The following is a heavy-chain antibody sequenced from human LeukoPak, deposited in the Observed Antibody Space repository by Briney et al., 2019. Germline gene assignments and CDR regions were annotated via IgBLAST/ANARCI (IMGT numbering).Heavy chain of an antibody. Sequence: PGGSLRLSCAASGFTFSNYAMSWVRQAPGRGLEWVSAISGSGDYTNYADSVKGRFTISRDNSKNTLYLQMNSLRAEDTAVYYCAKDRASGSGSYSYREFDYWGQGTLVTVSS. V-gene: IGHV3-23*01. CDR1: GFTFSNYA. D-gene: IGHD6-19*01. CDR2: ISGSGDYT. J-gene: IGHJ4*02. CDR3: AKDRASGSGSYSYREFDY.